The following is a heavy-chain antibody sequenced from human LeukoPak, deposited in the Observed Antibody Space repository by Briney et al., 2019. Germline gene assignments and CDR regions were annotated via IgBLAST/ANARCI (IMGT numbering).Heavy chain of an antibody. Sequence: GGSLRLSCAASGFTFSSYSMNWVRQAPGKGLEWVSSISSSSSYIYYADSVKGRFTISRDNARNSLSLHRNGLRAEDTAVYYCARNRGEIEVVPAAALEYFQHWGQRTLVTVS. V-gene: IGHV3-21*01. D-gene: IGHD2-2*01. CDR2: ISSSSSYI. CDR1: GFTFSSYS. J-gene: IGHJ1*01. CDR3: ARNRGEIEVVPAAALEYFQH.